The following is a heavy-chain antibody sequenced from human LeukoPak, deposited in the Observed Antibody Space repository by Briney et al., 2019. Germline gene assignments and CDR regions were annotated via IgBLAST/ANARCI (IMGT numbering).Heavy chain of an antibody. CDR2: IKSKTDGGTT. V-gene: IGHV3-15*01. J-gene: IGHJ4*02. CDR3: TTDLGYCSSTSCYTRKEY. D-gene: IGHD2-2*02. CDR1: GFTFSNAW. Sequence: SGGSLRLSCAASGFTFSNAWMSWVRQAPGKGLEWVGRIKSKTDGGTTDYAAPVKGKFTISRDDSKNTLYLQMNSLKTEDTAVYYCTTDLGYCSSTSCYTRKEYWGQGTLSPSPQ.